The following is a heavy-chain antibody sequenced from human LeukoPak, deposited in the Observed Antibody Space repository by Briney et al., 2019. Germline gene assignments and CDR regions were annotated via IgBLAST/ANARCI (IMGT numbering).Heavy chain of an antibody. CDR3: ARGAETYYYDSSGYWGY. Sequence: PGRSLRLSCAASGFAFSSYAMHWVRQGPGKGLEWVSYISSSGSTIYYADSVKGRFTISRDNAKNSLYLQMNSLRAEDTAVYYCARGAETYYYDSSGYWGYWGQGTLVTVSS. J-gene: IGHJ4*02. V-gene: IGHV3-48*03. CDR2: ISSSGSTI. CDR1: GFAFSSYA. D-gene: IGHD3-22*01.